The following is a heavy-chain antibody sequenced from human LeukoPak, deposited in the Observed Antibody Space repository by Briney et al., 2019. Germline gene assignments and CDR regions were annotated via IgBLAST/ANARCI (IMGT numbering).Heavy chain of an antibody. CDR2: ISSSSSYI. D-gene: IGHD3-22*01. CDR1: GFTFSTYA. V-gene: IGHV3-21*01. Sequence: GGSLRLSCAASGFTFSTYAMSWVRQAPGKGLEWVSFISSSSSYIYYADSVKGRFTISRDNAKNSLYLQMNSLGGQDTAVYYCARMYDSSGYFNDYWGQGTLVTVSS. CDR3: ARMYDSSGYFNDY. J-gene: IGHJ4*02.